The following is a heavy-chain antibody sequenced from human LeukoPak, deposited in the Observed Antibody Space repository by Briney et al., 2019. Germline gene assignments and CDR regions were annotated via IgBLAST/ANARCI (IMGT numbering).Heavy chain of an antibody. CDR1: GDSISSYY. CDR2: IYYSGST. Sequence: PSETLSLTCSVSGDSISSYYWNWIRQPPGKGLEWIGYIYYSGSTNYNPSLKSRVTISVDTSKNQFSLKLSSVTAAATAVYYCAKLYGSGTSTNFFDYWGQGTLVTVSS. J-gene: IGHJ4*02. D-gene: IGHD3-10*01. CDR3: AKLYGSGTSTNFFDY. V-gene: IGHV4-59*01.